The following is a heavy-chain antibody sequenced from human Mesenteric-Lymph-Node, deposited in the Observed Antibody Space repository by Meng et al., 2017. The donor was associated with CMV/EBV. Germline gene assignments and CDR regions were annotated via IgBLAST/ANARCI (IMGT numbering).Heavy chain of an antibody. V-gene: IGHV1-46*01. Sequence: SGYTFTSYYIHWVRQAPGQGLEWMGLINPSGGSTTYAQKFQGRVTMTRDTSTNTVYMELSSLSSVTAADTAVYYCARGKGGGRRWFDPWGQGTLVTVSS. CDR3: ARGKGGGRRWFDP. J-gene: IGHJ5*02. CDR1: GYTFTSYY. CDR2: INPSGGST. D-gene: IGHD2-15*01.